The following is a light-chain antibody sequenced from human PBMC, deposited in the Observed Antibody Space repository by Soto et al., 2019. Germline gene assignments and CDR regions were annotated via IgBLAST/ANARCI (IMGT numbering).Light chain of an antibody. CDR1: SSKIGAGYD. J-gene: IGLJ3*02. CDR3: QFDDSTLEHLGV. V-gene: IGLV1-40*01. CDR2: GNS. Sequence: QSELTQPPSVSGAPGPRVTISCTGRSSKIGAGYDVHWYQHLPGTAPKLVIYGNSNRPSRVPDRFSGSKSGTSASLAITGLQAGDEADYYCQFDDSTLEHLGVFCGGTQLTVL.